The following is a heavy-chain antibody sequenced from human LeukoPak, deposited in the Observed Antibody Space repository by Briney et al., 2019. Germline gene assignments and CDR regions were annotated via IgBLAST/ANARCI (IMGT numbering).Heavy chain of an antibody. CDR1: GFTFSSYG. J-gene: IGHJ4*02. Sequence: GGSLRLSCAASGFTFSSYGMHWVRQAPGKGLEWVAVISYDGRNKYYADSVKGRFTISRDNSKNTLYLQMNSLRAEDTAVYYCARGRSYSSSWVDYWGQGTLVTVSS. CDR2: ISYDGRNK. V-gene: IGHV3-30*03. CDR3: ARGRSYSSSWVDY. D-gene: IGHD6-13*01.